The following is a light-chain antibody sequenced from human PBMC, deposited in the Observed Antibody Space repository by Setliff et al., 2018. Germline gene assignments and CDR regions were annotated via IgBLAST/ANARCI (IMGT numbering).Light chain of an antibody. V-gene: IGLV1-44*01. CDR3: QSYDRSLSGV. CDR1: SSNIGGNT. Sequence: QSVLTQPPSASGTPGQRITISCSGSSSNIGGNTVNWYQHLPGTAPKLLIYSNNDRPSGVSNRFSGSKSGTSASLVITGLQAEDEGDYYCQSYDRSLSGVFGTGTKVTVL. J-gene: IGLJ1*01. CDR2: SNN.